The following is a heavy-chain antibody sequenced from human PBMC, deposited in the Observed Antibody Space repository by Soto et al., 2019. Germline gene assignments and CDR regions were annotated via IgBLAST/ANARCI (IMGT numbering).Heavy chain of an antibody. CDR1: GFTFSSYG. CDR2: IWYDGSNK. J-gene: IGHJ6*02. V-gene: IGHV3-33*01. CDR3: ARDHYDSSGYYFWGYYYGMDV. Sequence: GGSLRLSCAASGFTFSSYGMHWVRQAAGKGVEWVAVIWYDGSNKYYADSVKGRFTISRDNSKNTLYLQMNSLRAEDTAVYYCARDHYDSSGYYFWGYYYGMDVWGQGTTVTVS. D-gene: IGHD3-22*01.